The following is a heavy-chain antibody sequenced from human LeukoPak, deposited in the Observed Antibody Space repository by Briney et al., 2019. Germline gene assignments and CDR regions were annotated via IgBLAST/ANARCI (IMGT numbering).Heavy chain of an antibody. D-gene: IGHD4-17*01. CDR2: ISHDGSRI. V-gene: IGHV3-30*04. CDR1: GFTFSNFA. Sequence: GTSLRLSCAASGFTFSNFAMHWVRQAPGKGLERVAVISHDGSRIYYADSVKGRFTISRDNSKNTLYLQMNSLRAEDTAVYYCARARTTRGFDYWGQGTLVTVSS. J-gene: IGHJ4*02. CDR3: ARARTTRGFDY.